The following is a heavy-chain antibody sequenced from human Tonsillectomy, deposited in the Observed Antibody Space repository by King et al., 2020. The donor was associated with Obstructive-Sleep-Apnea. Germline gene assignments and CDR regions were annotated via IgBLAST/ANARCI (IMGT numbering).Heavy chain of an antibody. V-gene: IGHV3-30-3*01. CDR1: GFTFSSYA. D-gene: IGHD5-12*01. CDR2: ISYDGSNK. J-gene: IGHJ3*02. CDR3: ARDGSWGGYDYFSAAFDI. Sequence: VQLVESGGGVVQPGRSLRLSCAASGFTFSSYAMHWVRQAPGKGLEWVAVISYDGSNKYYADSVKGRFTISRDNSKNTLYLQMNSLRAEDTAVYYCARDGSWGGYDYFSAAFDIWGQGTMVTVSS.